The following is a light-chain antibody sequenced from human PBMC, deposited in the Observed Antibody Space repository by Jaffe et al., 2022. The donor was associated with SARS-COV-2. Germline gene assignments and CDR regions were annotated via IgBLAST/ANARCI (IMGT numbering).Light chain of an antibody. CDR2: EVN. CDR3: SSHGGSDNLYV. CDR1: SSDVGGYNF. V-gene: IGLV2-8*01. J-gene: IGLJ1*01. Sequence: QSALTQPPSASGSPGQSVTISCTGTSSDVGGYNFVSWYQQHPGKAPKFLIYEVNKRPSGVPDRFSGSKSGNTASLTVSGLQAEDEADYYCSSHGGSDNLYVFGTGTKVTVL.